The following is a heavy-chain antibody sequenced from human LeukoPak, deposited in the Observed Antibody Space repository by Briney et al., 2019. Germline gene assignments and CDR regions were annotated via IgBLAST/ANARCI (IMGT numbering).Heavy chain of an antibody. Sequence: ASVKVSCKASGYTFTGYYMHWVRQAPGQGLEWMGWINPNSGGTNYAQKFQGRVTMTRDTSISTAYMELSRLRSDDTAVYYCARATPASPDAGFDYWGQGTLVTVSS. J-gene: IGHJ4*02. CDR2: INPNSGGT. V-gene: IGHV1-2*02. CDR1: GYTFTGYY. D-gene: IGHD2-2*01. CDR3: ARATPASPDAGFDY.